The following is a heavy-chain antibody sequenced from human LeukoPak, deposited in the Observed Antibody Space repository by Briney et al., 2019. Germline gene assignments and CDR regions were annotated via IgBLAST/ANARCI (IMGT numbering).Heavy chain of an antibody. V-gene: IGHV3-30*04. CDR1: GFTFSSYA. J-gene: IGHJ4*02. CDR3: ARSSGGGIMITFGGVIALDY. CDR2: ISYDGSNK. Sequence: PGGSLRLSCAASGFTFSSYAMHWVRQAPGKGLEWVAVISYDGSNKYYADSVKGRFTISRDNSKNTLYLQMNSLRAEDKAVYYWARSSGGGIMITFGGVIALDYWGQGTLVTVSS. D-gene: IGHD3-16*02.